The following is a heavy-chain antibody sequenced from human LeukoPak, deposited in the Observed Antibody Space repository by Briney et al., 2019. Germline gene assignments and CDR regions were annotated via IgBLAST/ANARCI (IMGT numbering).Heavy chain of an antibody. J-gene: IGHJ6*03. CDR3: ARAAMARRYYFYYMDV. Sequence: PSETLSLTCTVSGGTISSYYWGWIRQPAGKGLEWIGRIYTSGSTNYNPSLKSRVTMSVDTSKNQFSLKLSSVTAADTALYYCARAAMARRYYFYYMDVWGKGTTVTVSS. CDR2: IYTSGST. D-gene: IGHD2-2*01. V-gene: IGHV4-4*07. CDR1: GGTISSYY.